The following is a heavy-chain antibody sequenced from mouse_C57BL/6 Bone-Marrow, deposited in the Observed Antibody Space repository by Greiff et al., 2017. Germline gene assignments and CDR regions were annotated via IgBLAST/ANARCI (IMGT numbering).Heavy chain of an antibody. CDR2: IDPSDSYT. Sequence: QVQLQQPGAELVMPGASVKLSCKASGYTFTSYWMHWVKQRPGQGLEWIGEIDPSDSYTNYNQKFKGKTTLTVDKSSSTAFMQLSSLTSEDSAVYYCARGCYGFAYWGQGTLVTVSA. D-gene: IGHD1-1*01. CDR1: GYTFTSYW. J-gene: IGHJ3*01. V-gene: IGHV1-69*01. CDR3: ARGCYGFAY.